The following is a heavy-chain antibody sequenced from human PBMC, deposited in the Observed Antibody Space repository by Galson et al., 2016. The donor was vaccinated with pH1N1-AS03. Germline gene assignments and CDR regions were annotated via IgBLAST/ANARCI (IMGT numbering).Heavy chain of an antibody. V-gene: IGHV3-7*01. CDR3: ARELHWSGRDY. J-gene: IGHJ4*02. CDR2: IKQDGSEK. Sequence: SLRLSCAASGFTFSSSWMSWVRQAPGKGLEWVANIKQDGSEKYYVNSVKGRFTISRDNAKDSVYLQMNSLRAEDTAVYYCARELHWSGRDYWGQGTLVTVSS. D-gene: IGHD3-3*01. CDR1: GFTFSSSW.